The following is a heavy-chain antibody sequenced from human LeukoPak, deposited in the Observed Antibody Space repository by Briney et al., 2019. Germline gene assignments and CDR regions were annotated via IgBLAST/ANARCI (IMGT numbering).Heavy chain of an antibody. D-gene: IGHD6-13*01. V-gene: IGHV4-39*01. CDR2: VYYSGST. CDR1: GDSISSSNYY. J-gene: IGHJ4*02. CDR3: ARYSSSWYVGNFDY. Sequence: SETLSLTCTASGDSISSSNYYWGWIRQPPGKGLEWIGSVYYSGSTYYNPSLKSRVTISVDSSKNQFSLKLSSVTAADTAVYYCARYSSSWYVGNFDYWGQGTLVTVSS.